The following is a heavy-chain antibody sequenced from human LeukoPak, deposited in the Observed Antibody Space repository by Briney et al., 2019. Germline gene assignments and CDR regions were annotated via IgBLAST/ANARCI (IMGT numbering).Heavy chain of an antibody. J-gene: IGHJ4*02. D-gene: IGHD3-9*01. Sequence: ASVKVSCKASGYTFTGYYIHWVRQAPGQGLEWMGWINPNSGGTNYAQKFQGRVTMTRDMSTSTVYMEVSSLRSEDTAVYYCAEGTGYFDPFDYWGQGTLVTVSS. CDR3: AEGTGYFDPFDY. CDR2: INPNSGGT. CDR1: GYTFTGYY. V-gene: IGHV1-2*02.